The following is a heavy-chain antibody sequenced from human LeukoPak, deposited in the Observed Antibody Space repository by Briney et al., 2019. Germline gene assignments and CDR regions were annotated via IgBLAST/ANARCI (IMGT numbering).Heavy chain of an antibody. D-gene: IGHD4-17*01. CDR1: RFTFSSYG. CDR3: AKDKKDYGDLYDY. V-gene: IGHV3-30*02. Sequence: GGSLRLSCAASRFTFSSYGMHWVRQAPGKGLEWVAYIQYDGSNAQYADSVKGRFSISRDSSKNILYLQMNSLRAEDTAVYYCAKDKKDYGDLYDYWGQGTLVTVSS. CDR2: IQYDGSNA. J-gene: IGHJ4*02.